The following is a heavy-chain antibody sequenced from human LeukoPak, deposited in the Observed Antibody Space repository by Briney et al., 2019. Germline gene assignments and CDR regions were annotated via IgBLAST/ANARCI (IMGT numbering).Heavy chain of an antibody. J-gene: IGHJ6*02. Sequence: GGSLRLSCAASGFTFSSYTMSWVRQAPGKGLEWVSGISGSGGSTYYADSVKGRFTISRDNSKNTLYLQMNSLRAEDTAVYYCANAQGSYYYYGMDVWGQGTTVTVSS. V-gene: IGHV3-23*01. CDR3: ANAQGSYYYYGMDV. CDR2: ISGSGGST. D-gene: IGHD1-26*01. CDR1: GFTFSSYT.